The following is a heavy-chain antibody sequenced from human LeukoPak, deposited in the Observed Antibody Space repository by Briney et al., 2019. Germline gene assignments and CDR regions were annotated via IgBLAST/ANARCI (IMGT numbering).Heavy chain of an antibody. CDR3: ARIDGSGVYGVDV. Sequence: GESLKISCQGSGYSFTSYWVGWVRQMPGKGLEWMGIIFPGDSDTRYSPSFQGQVTISADKSISTAYLQWSSLKASDTAMYYCARIDGSGVYGVDVWGQGTTVTVSS. CDR2: IFPGDSDT. V-gene: IGHV5-51*01. D-gene: IGHD6-19*01. CDR1: GYSFTSYW. J-gene: IGHJ6*02.